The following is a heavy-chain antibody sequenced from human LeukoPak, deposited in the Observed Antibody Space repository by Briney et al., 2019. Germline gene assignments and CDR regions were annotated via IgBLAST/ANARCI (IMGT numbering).Heavy chain of an antibody. Sequence: SETLSLTCTVSGYSISSGYYWGWIRQPPGKGLEWIGSIYHSGSTYYNPSLKSRVTISVDTSKNQFSLKLSSVTAADTAVYYCARRRGYSGYTIDYWGQGTLVTVSS. V-gene: IGHV4-38-2*02. CDR3: ARRRGYSGYTIDY. D-gene: IGHD5-12*01. CDR1: GYSISSGYY. CDR2: IYHSGST. J-gene: IGHJ4*02.